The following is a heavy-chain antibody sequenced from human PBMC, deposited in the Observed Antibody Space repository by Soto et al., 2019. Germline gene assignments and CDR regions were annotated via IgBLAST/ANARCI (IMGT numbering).Heavy chain of an antibody. V-gene: IGHV3-23*01. J-gene: IGHJ4*02. Sequence: VQLLESGGGLVQPGGSLRLSCAASGFTFDTYAISWVRQAPGRGLEWVSAISGSGATTYYADAVKGRFTISRDNSKNTLYLHIGSLRVADTASYYCATGTASYYFDSWGQGAPVTVSS. CDR3: ATGTASYYFDS. CDR2: ISGSGATT. CDR1: GFTFDTYA.